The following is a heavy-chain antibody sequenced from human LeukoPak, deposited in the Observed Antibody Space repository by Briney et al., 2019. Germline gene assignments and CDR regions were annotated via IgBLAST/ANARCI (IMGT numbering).Heavy chain of an antibody. CDR1: GITSTNAW. Sequence: GGTLRLSRAATGITSTNAWMIWVRQAPGKGLESVGRIKSKTDGGTTDYAAPVKGRFTISRDDSKNTLYLQMNSLTTEDTAVYYCTTPYPVVPAADYWGQGTLVTVS. CDR2: IKSKTDGGTT. D-gene: IGHD2-2*01. V-gene: IGHV3-15*01. CDR3: TTPYPVVPAADY. J-gene: IGHJ4*02.